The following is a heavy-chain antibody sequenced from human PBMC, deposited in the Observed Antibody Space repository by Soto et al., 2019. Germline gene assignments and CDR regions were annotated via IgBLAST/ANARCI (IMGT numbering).Heavy chain of an antibody. J-gene: IGHJ6*02. CDR2: IVPLFRTT. Sequence: QVQLVQSGAEAKKPGSSVKVSCKTSGGTFSSYAISWVRQAPGQGLAWMGGIVPLFRTTNYAQKFQGRVTITADTSRYTGYMELSGLRSGDTAVYYCARGGYSSTWSNLLDRSGLDVWGQGTTVTVSS. V-gene: IGHV1-69*06. CDR1: GGTFSSYA. CDR3: ARGGYSSTWSNLLDRSGLDV. D-gene: IGHD6-13*01.